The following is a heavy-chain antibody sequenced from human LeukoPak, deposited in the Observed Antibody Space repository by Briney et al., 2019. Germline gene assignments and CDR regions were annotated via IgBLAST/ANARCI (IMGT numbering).Heavy chain of an antibody. D-gene: IGHD3-9*01. CDR3: ARDASSSDYDILTGYYNDAFDI. CDR2: ISAYNGNT. Sequence: GASVKVSCKASGYTFTSYGISWVRQAPGQGLEWMGWISAYNGNTNYAQKLQGRVTMTTDTSTSTAYMELRSLRSDDTAVYYCARDASSSDYDILTGYYNDAFDIWGQGTMVTVSS. CDR1: GYTFTSYG. J-gene: IGHJ3*02. V-gene: IGHV1-18*01.